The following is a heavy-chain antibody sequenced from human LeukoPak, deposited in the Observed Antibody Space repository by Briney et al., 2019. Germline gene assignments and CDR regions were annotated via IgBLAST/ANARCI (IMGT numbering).Heavy chain of an antibody. Sequence: SVKVSCKASGGTFSSYAISWVRQAPGQGLEWMGGIIPIFGTANYAQKFQGRVAITADESTSTAYMELSSLRSEDTAVYYCATPRYTRPYYYYYMDVWGKGTTVTVSS. CDR3: ATPRYTRPYYYYYMDV. D-gene: IGHD2-2*02. J-gene: IGHJ6*03. CDR2: IIPIFGTA. CDR1: GGTFSSYA. V-gene: IGHV1-69*01.